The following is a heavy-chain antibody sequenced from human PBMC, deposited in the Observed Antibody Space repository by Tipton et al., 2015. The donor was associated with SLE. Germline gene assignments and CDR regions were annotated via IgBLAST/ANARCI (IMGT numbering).Heavy chain of an antibody. CDR3: VRGVAGYFYYCYMDV. CDR2: IGHDGTP. Sequence: TLSLTCALSGGSFTGYSWNWIRQTPGKGLEWIGAIGHDGTPTYNPSLKSRGTFSLDTSKIQFSLRLSSVTAADTAVYYCVRGVAGYFYYCYMDVWGKGTTVTISS. CDR1: GGSFTGYS. J-gene: IGHJ6*03. V-gene: IGHV4-34*01.